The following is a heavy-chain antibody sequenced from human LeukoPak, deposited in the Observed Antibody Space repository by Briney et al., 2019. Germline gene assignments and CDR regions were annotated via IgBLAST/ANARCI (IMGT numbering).Heavy chain of an antibody. J-gene: IGHJ6*03. Sequence: GGSLRLSCVASEFTFRTYSMNWVRHAPGKGLGWVSYIDTTSRTIYYGDSVKGRFTISRDNAKNSLYLQMNSLRAEDTAVYYCASEYASYYYDSSGYSGGYYYYYYMDVWGKGTTVTVSS. CDR1: EFTFRTYS. CDR3: ASEYASYYYDSSGYSGGYYYYYYMDV. CDR2: IDTTSRTI. D-gene: IGHD3-22*01. V-gene: IGHV3-48*04.